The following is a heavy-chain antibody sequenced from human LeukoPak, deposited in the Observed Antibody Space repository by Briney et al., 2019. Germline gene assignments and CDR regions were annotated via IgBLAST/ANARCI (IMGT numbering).Heavy chain of an antibody. D-gene: IGHD6-19*01. CDR1: GFTFSTYN. CDR3: ARGRDSSGWYPLDAFDI. Sequence: PGGSLRLSCAASGFTFSTYNMNWVRQAPGKGLEWVSHISSGSSTIYYADSVKGRFTISRGNAKNSLYLQMNSLRAEDTAVYYCARGRDSSGWYPLDAFDIWGPGTTVTVSS. V-gene: IGHV3-48*01. CDR2: ISSGSSTI. J-gene: IGHJ3*02.